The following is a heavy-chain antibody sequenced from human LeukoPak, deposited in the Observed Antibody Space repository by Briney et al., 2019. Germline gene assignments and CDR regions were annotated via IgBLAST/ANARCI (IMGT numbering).Heavy chain of an antibody. CDR2: IYYSGNT. J-gene: IGHJ4*02. D-gene: IGHD1-26*01. V-gene: IGHV4-39*01. Sequence: SETLSLTCTVSGVSISSSNSYWGWIRQPPGKGLEWIGSIYYSGNTYYNASLKSQVSISIDTSKNQFSLRLTSVTAADTAVYYCAAIVGATSIDYWGQGTLVTVSS. CDR1: GVSISSSNSY. CDR3: AAIVGATSIDY.